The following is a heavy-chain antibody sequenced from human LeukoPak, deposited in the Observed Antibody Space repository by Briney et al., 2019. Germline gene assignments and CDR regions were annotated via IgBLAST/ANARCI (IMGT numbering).Heavy chain of an antibody. V-gene: IGHV1-2*02. CDR3: AKDRGSGWGVYYFDY. Sequence: ASVKVSCKASGYTFTGYYMHWVRQAPGQGLEWMGWINPNSGGTNYAQKFQGRVTMTRDTSISTAYMELNSLRAEDTALYYCAKDRGSGWGVYYFDYWGQGTLVTVSS. CDR2: INPNSGGT. CDR1: GYTFTGYY. D-gene: IGHD6-19*01. J-gene: IGHJ4*02.